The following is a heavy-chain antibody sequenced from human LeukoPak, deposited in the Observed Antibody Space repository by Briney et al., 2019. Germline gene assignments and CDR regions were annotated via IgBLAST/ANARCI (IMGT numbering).Heavy chain of an antibody. CDR1: GFTFSSYG. CDR2: IFNDGSEE. CDR3: ARYDALGDNALDI. Sequence: GGSLRLSCAASGFTFSSYGMHWVRQAQGKGGEWVAVIFNDGSEEKYADSVKCRFTISRDNSKNTLFLQMNSLRAEDTAVYYCARYDALGDNALDIWGQGTMVTVSS. V-gene: IGHV3-33*01. J-gene: IGHJ3*02. D-gene: IGHD3-16*01.